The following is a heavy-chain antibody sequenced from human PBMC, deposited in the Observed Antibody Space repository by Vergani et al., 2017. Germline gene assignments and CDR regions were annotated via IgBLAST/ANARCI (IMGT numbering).Heavy chain of an antibody. CDR1: GYSFTSYW. Sequence: EVQLVQSGAEVKKPGESLKISCKGSGYSFTSYWIGWVRQMPGKGLGWMGVIYTGDSDTRYSPSFQGQVAISAAKSISTAYLQWSSLKASDTAMYYCGRRMGYCSSTSCKKTEYYFDYWGQGTLVTVSS. D-gene: IGHD2-2*01. CDR2: IYTGDSDT. J-gene: IGHJ4*02. CDR3: GRRMGYCSSTSCKKTEYYFDY. V-gene: IGHV5-51*01.